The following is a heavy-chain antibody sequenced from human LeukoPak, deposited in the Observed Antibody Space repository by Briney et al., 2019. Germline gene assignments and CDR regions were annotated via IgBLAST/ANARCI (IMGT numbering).Heavy chain of an antibody. CDR2: ISSSSSYT. J-gene: IGHJ6*02. Sequence: GGSLRLSCAASGFTFSDYYMSWIRQAPGEGLEWVSYISSSSSYTNYADSVKGRFTISRDNAKNSLYLQMNSLRAEDTAVYYCARDVIAAASYHYYGMDVWGQGTTVTVSS. CDR1: GFTFSDYY. D-gene: IGHD6-13*01. CDR3: ARDVIAAASYHYYGMDV. V-gene: IGHV3-11*05.